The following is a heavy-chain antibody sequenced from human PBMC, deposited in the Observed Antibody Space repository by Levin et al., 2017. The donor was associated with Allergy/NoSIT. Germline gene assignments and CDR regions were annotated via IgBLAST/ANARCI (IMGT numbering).Heavy chain of an antibody. J-gene: IGHJ4*02. CDR2: IKRKIDGGTT. Sequence: GGSLRLSCAASGFTFSNVWMTWVRQAPGKGLEWVARIKRKIDGGTTDYAAPVKGEFTISRDDSKNTAYLEINSLKTEDTAVYYCTTGDCGGGSCHAFDYWGRGTLVTVSS. CDR1: GFTFSNVW. CDR3: TTGDCGGGSCHAFDY. D-gene: IGHD2-15*01. V-gene: IGHV3-15*01.